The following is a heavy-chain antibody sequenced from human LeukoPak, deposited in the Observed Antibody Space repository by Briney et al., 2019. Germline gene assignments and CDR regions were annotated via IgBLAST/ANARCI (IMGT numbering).Heavy chain of an antibody. CDR1: GYTFTSYY. V-gene: IGHV1-46*01. Sequence: ASVKVSCKASGYTFTSYYMHWVRQAPGQGLEWMGIINPSGGSTSYAQKFQERVTITRDMSTSTAYMELSSLRSEETAVYYCAAGENKYYYYYMDVWGKGTTVTVSS. J-gene: IGHJ6*03. CDR3: AAGENKYYYYYMDV. CDR2: INPSGGST. D-gene: IGHD1/OR15-1a*01.